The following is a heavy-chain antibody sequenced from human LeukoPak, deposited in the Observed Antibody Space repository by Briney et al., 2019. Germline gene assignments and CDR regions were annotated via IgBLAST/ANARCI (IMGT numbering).Heavy chain of an antibody. V-gene: IGHV4-30-4*01. J-gene: IGHJ4*02. CDR2: IYYSGST. Sequence: PSETLSLTCTVSGDSISSGAYYWSWIRQPPGKGLDWIGYIYYSGSTYYNPSLKSRVTISVDTSKNQFSLKLSSVTAADTAVYYCARELEDSSGYDPYYFDYWGQGTLVTVSS. CDR3: ARELEDSSGYDPYYFDY. CDR1: GDSISSGAYY. D-gene: IGHD3-22*01.